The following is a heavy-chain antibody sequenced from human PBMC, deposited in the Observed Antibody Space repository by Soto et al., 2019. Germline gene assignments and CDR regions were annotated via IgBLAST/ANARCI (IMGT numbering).Heavy chain of an antibody. V-gene: IGHV1-18*01. CDR2: INAYNGNT. Sequence: QVQLVQSGAEVKKPGASVKVSCKASGYTFTSYGINWVRQAPGQGLEWMGWINAYNGNTNYAQKLQGRVTMTTDTPTSPASVELRSLRSDDTAVDYCARVLPPCDPWGQGTLVTVSS. J-gene: IGHJ5*02. CDR1: GYTFTSYG. CDR3: ARVLPPCDP.